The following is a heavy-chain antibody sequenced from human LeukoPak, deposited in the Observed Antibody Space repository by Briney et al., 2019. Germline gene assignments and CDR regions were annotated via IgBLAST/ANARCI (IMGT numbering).Heavy chain of an antibody. V-gene: IGHV3-74*01. CDR2: INRDGSST. CDR3: AGGGYTYGLY. Sequence: GGSLRLSCAVSGFTFSSYWMHWVRQAPGKGLVWVSRINRDGSSTSYADSAKRRFTISRDNTKNTLHLQMNSLRAEDTAVYYCAGGGYTYGLYWGQGDLVTVSS. J-gene: IGHJ4*02. D-gene: IGHD5-18*01. CDR1: GFTFSSYW.